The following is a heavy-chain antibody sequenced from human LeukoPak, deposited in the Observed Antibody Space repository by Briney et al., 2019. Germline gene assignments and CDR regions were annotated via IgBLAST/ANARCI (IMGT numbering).Heavy chain of an antibody. CDR1: GFTFSSYA. CDR2: ISYDGSNK. CDR3: AKGNSYYFFDN. D-gene: IGHD4-11*01. V-gene: IGHV3-30-3*01. Sequence: PGGSVRLSCAASGFTFSSYAMHWVRQAPGKGLEWVAVISYDGSNKYYADSVKGRFTISRDNSKNTLYLQMNSLRAEDTAVYYCAKGNSYYFFDNWGQGSLVTVSS. J-gene: IGHJ4*02.